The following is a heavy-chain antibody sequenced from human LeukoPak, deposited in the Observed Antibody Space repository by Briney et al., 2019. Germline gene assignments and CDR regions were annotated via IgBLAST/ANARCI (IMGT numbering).Heavy chain of an antibody. V-gene: IGHV3-33*01. CDR1: GFTFSSYG. Sequence: GGSLRLYCAASGFTFSSYGMHWRRQAPGKGLEWVAIIWYCGSNKYYADSVKGRFTISRDNSKNTLYLKMNSLRAEDTAVYYCAREVTGYFDYWGQGTLVTVSS. CDR2: IWYCGSNK. J-gene: IGHJ4*02. CDR3: AREVTGYFDY. D-gene: IGHD2-8*02.